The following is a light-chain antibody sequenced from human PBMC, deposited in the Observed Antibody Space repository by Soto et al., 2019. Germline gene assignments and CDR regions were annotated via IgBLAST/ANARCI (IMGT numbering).Light chain of an antibody. CDR2: SNN. V-gene: IGLV1-44*01. CDR3: CSYAGSSTSYV. J-gene: IGLJ1*01. Sequence: QSVLTQPPSASGTPGQRVTISCSGGTSKIGSNTINWYQHLPGMAPKLLIYSNNQRPSGVPDRFSGSKSGTSASLAISRLQSEDEADYYCCSYAGSSTSYVFGTGTKLTVL. CDR1: TSKIGSNT.